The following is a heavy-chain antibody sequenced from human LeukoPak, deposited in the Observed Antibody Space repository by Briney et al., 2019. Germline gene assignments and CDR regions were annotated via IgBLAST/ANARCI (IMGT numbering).Heavy chain of an antibody. CDR3: AREAATGYFDY. CDR2: IYHSEST. D-gene: IGHD2-15*01. J-gene: IGHJ4*02. Sequence: SETQSLICAVSGRSISSGDYSWSWIRQPPGKGREWIGYIYHSESTYYNPSLRSRVTVSVDRSKNHFSLKLSSVTAADAAVYFCAREAATGYFDYCGQGTLVTVSS. V-gene: IGHV4-30-2*01. CDR1: GRSISSGDYS.